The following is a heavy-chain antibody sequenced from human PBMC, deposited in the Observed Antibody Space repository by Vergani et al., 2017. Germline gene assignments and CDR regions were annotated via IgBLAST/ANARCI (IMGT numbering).Heavy chain of an antibody. CDR2: IRSYMFGDGGTR. Sequence: EAQLAESGGGLVQPGQSLRLSCTASGFTTGDYVMSWFRQAPGKGLEWVGLIRSYMFGDGGTREYAASVKGRFTISRDDSRGTVYLQMDRLESADTAVYYCTTDLEYYDSSGYYYVNWAEYVQHWGQGTLVTVSS. CDR1: GFTTGDYV. V-gene: IGHV3-49*03. D-gene: IGHD3-22*01. CDR3: TTDLEYYDSSGYYYVNWAEYVQH. J-gene: IGHJ1*01.